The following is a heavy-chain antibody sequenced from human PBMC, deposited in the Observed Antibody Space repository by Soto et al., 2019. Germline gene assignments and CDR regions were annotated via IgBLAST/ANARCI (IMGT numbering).Heavy chain of an antibody. J-gene: IGHJ6*03. CDR2: INSDGSST. CDR1: GFTFSSYW. Sequence: GGSLRLSCAASGFTFSSYWMHWVRQAPGKGLVWVSRINSDGSSTSYADSVKGRFTISRDNAKNTLYLQMNSLRAGDTAVYYCAREAIHPTSFLGYYYYYMGVWGKGTTVTVSS. CDR3: AREAIHPTSFLGYYYYYMGV. D-gene: IGHD3-16*01. V-gene: IGHV3-74*01.